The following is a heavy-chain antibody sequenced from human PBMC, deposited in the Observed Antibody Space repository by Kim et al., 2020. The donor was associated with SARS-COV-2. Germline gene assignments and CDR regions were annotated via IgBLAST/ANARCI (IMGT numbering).Heavy chain of an antibody. CDR3: ARAGTTLQYFDSLGFWYSDY. CDR2: ISVYNGKT. D-gene: IGHD3-9*01. J-gene: IGHJ4*02. V-gene: IGHV1-18*01. CDR1: GYTFTSFG. Sequence: ASVKVSCKVSGYTFTSFGLSWVRQAPGQGLEWMGWISVYNGKTHYARQFQDRVTMTTDTSTNTAYMEVRGLSADDTAVYYCARAGTTLQYFDSLGFWYSDYWGQGTLVTVSS.